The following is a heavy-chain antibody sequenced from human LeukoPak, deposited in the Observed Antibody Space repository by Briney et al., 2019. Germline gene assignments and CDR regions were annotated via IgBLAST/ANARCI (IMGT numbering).Heavy chain of an antibody. V-gene: IGHV1-2*06. D-gene: IGHD6-6*01. Sequence: ASVKVSCKASGYTFTGYYMHWVRQAPGQGLEWMGRINPNSGGTNYAQKFQGGVTMTRDTSISTAYMEPSRLRYDDTAVYYCARERQDSSSSVDYWGQGTLVTVSS. CDR2: INPNSGGT. J-gene: IGHJ4*02. CDR3: ARERQDSSSSVDY. CDR1: GYTFTGYY.